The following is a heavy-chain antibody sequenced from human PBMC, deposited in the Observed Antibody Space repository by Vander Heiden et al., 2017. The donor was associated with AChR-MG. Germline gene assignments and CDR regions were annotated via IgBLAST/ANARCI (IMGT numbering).Heavy chain of an antibody. CDR3: ASTSRLLRYGPYYFDY. D-gene: IGHD1-26*01. CDR1: GGSISSYY. CDR2: IYYSGST. Sequence: QVQLQESGPGLVKPSETLSLTCTVSGGSISSYYWSWIRQPPGKGLEWIGYIYYSGSTNYNPSLKSRVTISVDTSKNQFSLKLSSVTAADTAVYYCASTSRLLRYGPYYFDYWGQGTLVTVSS. V-gene: IGHV4-59*01. J-gene: IGHJ4*02.